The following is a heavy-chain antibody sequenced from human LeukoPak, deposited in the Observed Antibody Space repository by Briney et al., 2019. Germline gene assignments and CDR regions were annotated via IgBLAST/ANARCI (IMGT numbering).Heavy chain of an antibody. J-gene: IGHJ6*03. Sequence: SETLSLTCTVSGGSISSYYWSWIRQPAGKGLEWIGRIYTSGSTNYNPSLKSRVTMSVDTSKNQFSLKLSSVTAADTAVYYCAGDQDYYDSSGYYYYYYMDVWGKGTTVTVSS. CDR1: GGSISSYY. CDR2: IYTSGST. D-gene: IGHD3-22*01. V-gene: IGHV4-4*07. CDR3: AGDQDYYDSSGYYYYYYMDV.